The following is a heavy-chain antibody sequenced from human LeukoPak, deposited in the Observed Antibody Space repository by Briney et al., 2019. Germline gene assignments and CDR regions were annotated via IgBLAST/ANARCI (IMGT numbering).Heavy chain of an antibody. V-gene: IGHV3-23*01. D-gene: IGHD7-27*01. J-gene: IGHJ4*02. CDR3: AKRFRNWGSSSGYYFDY. CDR1: GFTFSTYA. CDR2: ISGSGGTT. Sequence: PGGSLRLSCAASGFTFSTYAMSWVRQVPGKGLEWVSVISGSGGTTYYADSVKGRFTISRDNSKNTLYMQMDSLRAEDTAVYYCAKRFRNWGSSSGYYFDYWGQGTLVTVSS.